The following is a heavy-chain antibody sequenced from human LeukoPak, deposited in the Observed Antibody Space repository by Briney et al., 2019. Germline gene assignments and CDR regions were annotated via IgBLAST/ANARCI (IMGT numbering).Heavy chain of an antibody. CDR1: GYTFTGYY. J-gene: IGHJ5*02. CDR3: ARGSQLWLRGNWFDP. Sequence: ASVKVSCKASGYTFTGYYMHWVRQAPGQGLEWMGWINPNSGGTNYAQKFQGRVTMTRDTSISTAYMELSRLRSDDTAVYYCARGSQLWLRGNWFDPWGQGTLVTVSS. CDR2: INPNSGGT. D-gene: IGHD5-18*01. V-gene: IGHV1-2*02.